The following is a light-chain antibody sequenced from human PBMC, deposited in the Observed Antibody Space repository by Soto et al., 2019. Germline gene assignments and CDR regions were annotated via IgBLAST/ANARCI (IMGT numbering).Light chain of an antibody. V-gene: IGKV2-28*01. J-gene: IGKJ2*01. CDR1: QSLLHSNGYNY. CDR3: MQALQTPYT. Sequence: DIVMTQSPLSLPVTPGEPASISCRSSQSLLHSNGYNYLDWYLQKTGQSPQLLIYLGSNRASGVPDRFSCSGSGTDFTLKISRVEAEDVGVYYCMQALQTPYTFGQGTKLEIK. CDR2: LGS.